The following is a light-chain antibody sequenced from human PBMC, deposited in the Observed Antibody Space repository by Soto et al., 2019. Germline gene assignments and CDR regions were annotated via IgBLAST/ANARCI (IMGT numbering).Light chain of an antibody. CDR2: DVT. J-gene: IGLJ1*01. CDR1: SSDVGGYIY. CDR3: SSYTSSGTLD. V-gene: IGLV2-14*01. Sequence: QSVLTQPASVSGSPGQSITISCTGTSSDVGGYIYVSWYQQHPGKAPKLMIYDVTDRPSGVSNRFSGSKSGNTASLTISGLQAEDEADYYCSSYTSSGTLDFGTGTQLTVL.